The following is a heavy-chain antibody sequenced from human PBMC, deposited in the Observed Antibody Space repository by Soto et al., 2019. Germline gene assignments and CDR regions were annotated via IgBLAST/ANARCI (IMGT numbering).Heavy chain of an antibody. CDR1: GYTFTSYY. D-gene: IGHD3-22*01. CDR3: ARTPITMIVVVQDGDAFDI. Sequence: VASVKVSCKAPGYTFTSYYMHWVRQAPGQGLEWMGIINPSGGSTSYAQKFQGRVTMTRDTSTSTVYMELSSLRSEDTAVYYCARTPITMIVVVQDGDAFDIWGQGTMVTVSS. V-gene: IGHV1-46*01. J-gene: IGHJ3*02. CDR2: INPSGGST.